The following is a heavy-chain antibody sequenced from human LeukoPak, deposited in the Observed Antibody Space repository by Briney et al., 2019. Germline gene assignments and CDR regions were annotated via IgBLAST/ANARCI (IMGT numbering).Heavy chain of an antibody. CDR2: IKQDGSET. D-gene: IGHD1-26*01. CDR1: GFIFSNYW. CDR3: ARECLMVGVYDAFDI. Sequence: GGSLRLSCAASGFIFSNYWMKWARQAPGKGLEWVANIKQDGSETYYVDSVKGRFTISRDNAKNSLYLQMNSLRDEDTAVYYCARECLMVGVYDAFDIWGQGTMVTVSS. J-gene: IGHJ3*02. V-gene: IGHV3-7*01.